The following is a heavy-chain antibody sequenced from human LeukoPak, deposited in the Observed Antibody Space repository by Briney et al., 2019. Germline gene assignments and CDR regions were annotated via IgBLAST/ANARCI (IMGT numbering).Heavy chain of an antibody. CDR2: ISGSGGST. V-gene: IGHV3-23*01. J-gene: IGHJ4*02. Sequence: PGGSLRLSCAASGFTFSRYAMSWVRQAPGKGLEWVSVISGSGGSTYFADSVKGRFTISRDNSKNTLYLQMNSLRAEDTAVYYCSTDAIRPSWGQGTLVTVSS. D-gene: IGHD3-16*01. CDR1: GFTFSRYA. CDR3: STDAIRPS.